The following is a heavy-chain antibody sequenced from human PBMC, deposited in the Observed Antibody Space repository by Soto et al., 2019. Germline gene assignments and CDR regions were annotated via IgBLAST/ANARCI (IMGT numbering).Heavy chain of an antibody. V-gene: IGHV4-31*03. D-gene: IGHD2-8*02. J-gene: IGHJ6*02. CDR3: ARDGVGELVDGMDV. Sequence: QVQLQESGPGLVKPSQTLSLTCTVSGGSISSGGYYWSWLRQHPGKGLEWIGYIYYSGSTYYNPSLKSRVTISVDTSKNQFSLKLSSVTAADTAVYYCARDGVGELVDGMDVWGQGTTVTVSS. CDR1: GGSISSGGYY. CDR2: IYYSGST.